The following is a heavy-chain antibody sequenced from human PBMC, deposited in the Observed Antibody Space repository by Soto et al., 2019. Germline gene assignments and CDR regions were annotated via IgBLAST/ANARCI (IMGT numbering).Heavy chain of an antibody. J-gene: IGHJ6*02. Sequence: GSLRLSCAASGFTFSSYAMHWVRQAPGKGLEWVAVISYDGSNKYYADSVKGRFTISRDNSKNTLYLQMNSLRAEDTAVYYCARSRGGYGYGPDTKIDYYYYYGMDVWGQGTTVTVSS. V-gene: IGHV3-30-3*01. CDR3: ARSRGGYGYGPDTKIDYYYYYGMDV. D-gene: IGHD5-18*01. CDR2: ISYDGSNK. CDR1: GFTFSSYA.